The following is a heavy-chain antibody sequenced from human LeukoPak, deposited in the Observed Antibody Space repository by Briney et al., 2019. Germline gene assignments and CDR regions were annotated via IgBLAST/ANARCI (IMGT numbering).Heavy chain of an antibody. CDR1: GFTCSSYG. CDR2: IRYDGSNK. Sequence: GGSLRLSCAASGFTCSSYGMHWVRQAPGKALEWVAFIRYDGSNKYYADSVKGRFTISRDNSKNTLYLQMNSLRAEDTAVYYCAKAGRRVIVVVQEAFDIWGQGTMVTVSS. CDR3: AKAGRRVIVVVQEAFDI. J-gene: IGHJ3*02. V-gene: IGHV3-30*02. D-gene: IGHD2-2*01.